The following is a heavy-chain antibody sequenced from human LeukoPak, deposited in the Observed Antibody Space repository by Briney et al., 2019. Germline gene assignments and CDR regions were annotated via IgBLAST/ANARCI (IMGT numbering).Heavy chain of an antibody. CDR1: GFTFSNYE. CDR3: ARDFSGDGDFDY. J-gene: IGHJ4*02. V-gene: IGHV3-48*03. Sequence: GGSLRLSCIVSGFTFSNYEMNWVRQAPGKGLEWILFIDSGGGTILYADSVKGRFTTSRDDAKNSLYLEMNSLRAEDTAIYYCARDFSGDGDFDYWGQGTLVTVSS. CDR2: IDSGGGTI. D-gene: IGHD5-12*01.